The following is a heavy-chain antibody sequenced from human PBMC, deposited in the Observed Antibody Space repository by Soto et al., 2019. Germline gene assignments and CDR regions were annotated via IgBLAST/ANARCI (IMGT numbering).Heavy chain of an antibody. D-gene: IGHD3-10*01. CDR2: IYYSGSA. V-gene: IGHV4-61*01. Sequence: SETLSLTCTVAGDSVTSVSDYWSWIRQPPGKGLEWIGYIYYSGSADYNPSLGSRVTISIDTSKNQFSLKLTSVTAADTAVYYCARGVGFGYYYYHMDLWGQGATVTVSS. J-gene: IGHJ6*02. CDR3: ARGVGFGYYYYHMDL. CDR1: GDSVTSVSDY.